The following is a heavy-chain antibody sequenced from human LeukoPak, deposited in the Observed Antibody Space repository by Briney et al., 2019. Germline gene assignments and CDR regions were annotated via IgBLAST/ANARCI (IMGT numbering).Heavy chain of an antibody. Sequence: SETLSLTCTVSGGSISSSSYYWGWIRQPPGKGLEWIGSIYYSGSTYYNPSLKSRVTISVDTSKNQFSLKLSSVTAADTAVYYCARRRYCSGGSCYDYWGQGTLITVSS. CDR1: GGSISSSSYY. J-gene: IGHJ4*02. D-gene: IGHD2-15*01. CDR2: IYYSGST. CDR3: ARRRYCSGGSCYDY. V-gene: IGHV4-39*01.